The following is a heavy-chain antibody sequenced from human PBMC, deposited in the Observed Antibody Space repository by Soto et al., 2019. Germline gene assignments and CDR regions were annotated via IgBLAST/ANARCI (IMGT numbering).Heavy chain of an antibody. CDR2: ISGSGGST. V-gene: IGHV3-23*01. CDR3: AKGARTDIVVVPAAQDAFDI. D-gene: IGHD2-2*01. J-gene: IGHJ3*02. CDR1: GFTFSSYA. Sequence: EVQLLESGGGLVQPGGSLRLSCAASGFTFSSYAMSWVRQAPGKGLEWVSAISGSGGSTYYADSVKGRFTISRDNSKNTLYLQMNSVRAEDTAVYYCAKGARTDIVVVPAAQDAFDIWGQGTMVTVSS.